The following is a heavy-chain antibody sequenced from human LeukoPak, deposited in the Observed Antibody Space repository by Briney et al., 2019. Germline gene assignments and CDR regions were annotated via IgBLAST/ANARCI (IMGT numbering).Heavy chain of an antibody. CDR1: GHTIIDYY. CDR3: ARRLYYDFWSLDV. CDR2: INPKSGGT. J-gene: IGHJ6*02. D-gene: IGHD3-3*01. V-gene: IGHV1-2*02. Sequence: EASVKVSCKASGHTIIDYYMHWVRQAPGQGLEWVGWINPKSGGTTYAQKFQGRVTMTRDTSISTAYMELSRLRSDDTAVYYCARRLYYDFWSLDVWGQGTTVTVSS.